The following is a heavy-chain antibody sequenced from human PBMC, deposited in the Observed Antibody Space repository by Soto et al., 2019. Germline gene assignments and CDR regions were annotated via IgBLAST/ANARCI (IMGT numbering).Heavy chain of an antibody. CDR2: INSDGSST. V-gene: IGHV3-74*01. CDR1: GFTFSSYW. CDR3: ARGSKDSYPGSRIFDF. Sequence: EVQLVESGGGLVQPGGSLRLSCAASGFTFSSYWMHWVRQVPGKGLVWVSRINSDGSSTTYADSVRGRFTISRDNSKKTLYLQMSSLRADDSAVYFCARGSKDSYPGSRIFDFWGRGTLVTVSS. J-gene: IGHJ4*02. D-gene: IGHD3-10*01.